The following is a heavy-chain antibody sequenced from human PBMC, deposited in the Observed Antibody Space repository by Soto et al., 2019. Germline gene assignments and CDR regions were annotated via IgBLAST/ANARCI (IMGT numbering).Heavy chain of an antibody. J-gene: IGHJ6*03. CDR3: ARLRGCSGGSCYYYYYYMDV. CDR2: IYPGDSDT. CDR1: GYRFSSYW. D-gene: IGHD2-15*01. Sequence: RGAVQSSGKGCGYRFSSYWRGWGGQKNGKSPGWMGIIYPGDSDTRYSPSFQGQVTISADKSISTAYLQWSSLKASDTAMYYCARLRGCSGGSCYYYYYYMDVWGKGTTVTVSS. V-gene: IGHV5-51*01.